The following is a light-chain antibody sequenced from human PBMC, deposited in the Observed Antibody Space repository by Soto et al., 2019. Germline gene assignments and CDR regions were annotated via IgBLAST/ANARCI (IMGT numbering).Light chain of an antibody. V-gene: IGKV1-33*01. CDR2: DAS. Sequence: DIQMTQSPSSLSASVGDRVTITCQASQDINNYLNWYQQKPGKAPKLLIYDASNLEAVVPSRFSGSGSGTHFTLTISSLQPEDIATYYCQEYEKLFSFGPGTQGDFK. CDR3: QEYEKLFS. CDR1: QDINNY. J-gene: IGKJ3*01.